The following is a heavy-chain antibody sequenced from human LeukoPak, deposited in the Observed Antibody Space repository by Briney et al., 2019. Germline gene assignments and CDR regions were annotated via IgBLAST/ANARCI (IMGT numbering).Heavy chain of an antibody. Sequence: PGRSLRLSCAASGFTFRNYAMHWVRQAPGKGLEWVAVIWYDGSDKYYADSVKGRFTTSRDKPKNTLSLQMNSLRAEDTAVYYCARVYRAVAGSGYYFDYWGQGTLVTVSS. J-gene: IGHJ4*02. V-gene: IGHV3-33*01. CDR1: GFTFRNYA. D-gene: IGHD6-19*01. CDR2: IWYDGSDK. CDR3: ARVYRAVAGSGYYFDY.